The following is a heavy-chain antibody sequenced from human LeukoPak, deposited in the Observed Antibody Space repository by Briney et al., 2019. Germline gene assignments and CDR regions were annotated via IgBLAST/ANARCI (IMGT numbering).Heavy chain of an antibody. CDR1: GFTFSSYG. CDR3: AKRRGWTTPGHFDL. D-gene: IGHD6-19*01. Sequence: GGSLRLSCAASGFTFSSYGMHWVRQAPGKGLEWVSTISSSGGSTYYADSVKGRFTISRDNSKNTLYLQMNSLRAEDTAVYYCAKRRGWTTPGHFDLWGRGTLVTVSS. CDR2: ISSSGGST. V-gene: IGHV3-23*01. J-gene: IGHJ2*01.